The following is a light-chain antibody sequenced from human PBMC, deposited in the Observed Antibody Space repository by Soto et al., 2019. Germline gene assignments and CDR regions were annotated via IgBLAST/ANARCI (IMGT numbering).Light chain of an antibody. V-gene: IGKV3-11*01. CDR1: QSVNNY. J-gene: IGKJ2*01. CDR2: DAS. CDR3: QQRKDWPYT. Sequence: EIVVTQSPVTLSLSPGERVTLSCRASQSVNNYIAWYQQKPGQSPRLLIYDASNRATGIPARFSGSGSQTDFTLTISSLVPEDFAVYYCQQRKDWPYTFGQGTKVDIK.